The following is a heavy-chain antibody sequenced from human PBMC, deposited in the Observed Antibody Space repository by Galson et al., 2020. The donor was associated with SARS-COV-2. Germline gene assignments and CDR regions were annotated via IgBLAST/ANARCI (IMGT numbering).Heavy chain of an antibody. J-gene: IGHJ4*02. Sequence: SETLSLTCAVYGGSLSGYYWTWIRHPPGKGLQWIGEINHTTGPKSTPSLKSRVTISVDTSKNQFSLKMRSVTAADTAIYYCARGVSAGELPRFDFWGQGTLVTVSS. D-gene: IGHD1-7*01. CDR2: INHTTGP. V-gene: IGHV4-34*01. CDR1: GGSLSGYY. CDR3: ARGVSAGELPRFDF.